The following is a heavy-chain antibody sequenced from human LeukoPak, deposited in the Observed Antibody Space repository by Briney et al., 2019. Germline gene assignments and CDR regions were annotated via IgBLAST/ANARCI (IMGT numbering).Heavy chain of an antibody. CDR1: GGTFSSYA. J-gene: IGHJ4*02. CDR2: IIPIFGTA. Sequence: SVKVSCKASGGTFSSYAISWVRQAPGQGLEWMGGIIPIFGTANYAQKFQGRVTITADKSTSTAYMELSSLRSEDTAVYYCAKDGMSMDSSWFDYWGQGTLVTVSS. CDR3: AKDGMSMDSSWFDY. V-gene: IGHV1-69*06. D-gene: IGHD6-13*01.